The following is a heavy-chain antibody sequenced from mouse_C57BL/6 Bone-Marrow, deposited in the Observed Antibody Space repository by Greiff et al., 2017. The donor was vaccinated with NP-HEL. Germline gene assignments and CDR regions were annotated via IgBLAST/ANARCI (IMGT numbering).Heavy chain of an antibody. CDR2: ISYSGST. CDR1: GYSITSDY. D-gene: IGHD2-2*01. J-gene: IGHJ4*01. Sequence: EVQLVESGPGLAKPSQTLSLTCSVTGYSITSDYWNWIRKFPGNKLEYMGYISYSGSTYYNPSLKSRISITRDTSKNQYYLQLNSVTTEDTDTYDCARSPLWLRRNYYAMDYWGQGTSVTVSS. CDR3: ARSPLWLRRNYYAMDY. V-gene: IGHV3-8*01.